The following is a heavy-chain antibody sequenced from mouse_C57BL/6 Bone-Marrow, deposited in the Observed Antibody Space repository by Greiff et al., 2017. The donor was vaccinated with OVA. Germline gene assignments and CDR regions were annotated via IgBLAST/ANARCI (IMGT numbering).Heavy chain of an antibody. V-gene: IGHV5-12*01. Sequence: EVQRVESGGGLVQPGGSLKLSCAASGFTFSDYYMYWVRQTPEKRLEWVAYISNGGGSTYYPDTVKGRFTISRDNAKNTLYLQMSRLKSEDTAMYYCARTGYDGYPYAMDYWGKGTAVTVSS. CDR3: ARTGYDGYPYAMDY. D-gene: IGHD2-2*01. CDR2: ISNGGGST. CDR1: GFTFSDYY. J-gene: IGHJ4*01.